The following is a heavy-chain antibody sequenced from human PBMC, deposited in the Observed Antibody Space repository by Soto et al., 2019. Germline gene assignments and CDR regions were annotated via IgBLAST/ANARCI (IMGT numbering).Heavy chain of an antibody. J-gene: IGHJ5*02. CDR2: MDPNSGNT. V-gene: IGHV1-8*01. CDR1: GYTLTSYD. D-gene: IGHD3-3*01. Sequence: GASVKVSCKASGYTLTSYDIPWVLQTTGQWLECMGWMDPNSGNTGYAQNFPGRVTMTRNTSISTAYMELSSVRSEDTAVYYCARSGRGYDFWSGYYTNGFDPWGQGTLVTVSS. CDR3: ARSGRGYDFWSGYYTNGFDP.